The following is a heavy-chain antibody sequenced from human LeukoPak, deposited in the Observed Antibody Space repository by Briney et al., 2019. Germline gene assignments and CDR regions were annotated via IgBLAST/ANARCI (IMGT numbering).Heavy chain of an antibody. D-gene: IGHD2-2*01. CDR3: AKLPNQHPMDV. CDR1: GFTFSSYS. Sequence: PGGSLRLSCAASGFTFSSYSMNWVRQAPGKGLEWVSSISSSSSYIYYADSVKGRFTISRDNSKNTLYLQMNSLRAEDTAVYYCAKLPNQHPMDVWGQGTTVTVSS. CDR2: ISSSSSYI. V-gene: IGHV3-21*04. J-gene: IGHJ6*02.